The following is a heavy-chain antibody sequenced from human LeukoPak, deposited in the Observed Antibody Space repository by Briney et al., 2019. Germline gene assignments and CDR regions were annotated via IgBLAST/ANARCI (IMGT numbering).Heavy chain of an antibody. CDR2: ISSSGSYI. V-gene: IGHV3-21*01. CDR1: GFTFSSYS. D-gene: IGHD2-2*02. CDR3: ARDVSRDVSCYTD. J-gene: IGHJ4*02. Sequence: GESLKISCAASGFTFSSYSMNWVRQAPGKGLEWVSSISSSGSYIYFADSMKGRFAISRDNAGNSVYLQMNSLRVDDTAVYFCARDVSRDVSCYTDWGQGTLVTVSS.